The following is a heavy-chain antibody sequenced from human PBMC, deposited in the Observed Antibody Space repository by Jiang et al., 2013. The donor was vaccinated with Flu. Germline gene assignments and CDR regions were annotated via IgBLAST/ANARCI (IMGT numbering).Heavy chain of an antibody. CDR3: ARMTDYDYVWGSYRYTNFDY. D-gene: IGHD3-16*02. Sequence: KPTQTLTLTCTVSGFSLSNARMGVSWIRQPPGKALEWLAHIFSNDEKSYSTSLKSRLTISKDTSKSQVVLTMTNMDPVDTATYYCARMTDYDYVWGSYRYTNFDYWGQGTLVTVSS. J-gene: IGHJ4*02. V-gene: IGHV2-26*01. CDR2: IFSNDEK. CDR1: GFSLSNARMG.